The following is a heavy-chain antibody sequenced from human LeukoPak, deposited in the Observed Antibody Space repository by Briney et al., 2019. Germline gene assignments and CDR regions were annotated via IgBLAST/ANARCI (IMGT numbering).Heavy chain of an antibody. CDR2: IWYDGSKK. CDR1: GFTFGTYG. D-gene: IGHD3-22*01. V-gene: IGHV3-33*01. J-gene: IGHJ4*02. CDR3: ARVYDSSAHYYFDY. Sequence: GGSLRLSCAASGFTFGTYGMHWVRQAPGKGLEWVAVIWYDGSKKYYADTVRGRFTISRDNSENTLYLQMNSLRAEDTAVYYCARVYDSSAHYYFDYWAREPWSPSPQ.